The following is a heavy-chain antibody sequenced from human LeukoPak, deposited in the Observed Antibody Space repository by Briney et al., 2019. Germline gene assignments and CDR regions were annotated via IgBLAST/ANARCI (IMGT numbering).Heavy chain of an antibody. V-gene: IGHV4-34*01. Sequence: SETLSLTCAVYGGSFSGYFWTWIRQPPGKGLEWIGEINPGGSTNYNPSLKSRVTISIDTSKSQFSLKLSSVTAADTAVYYCARGDLAARMGYWGQGTLVTVSS. J-gene: IGHJ4*02. CDR3: ARGDLAARMGY. D-gene: IGHD6-6*01. CDR2: INPGGST. CDR1: GGSFSGYF.